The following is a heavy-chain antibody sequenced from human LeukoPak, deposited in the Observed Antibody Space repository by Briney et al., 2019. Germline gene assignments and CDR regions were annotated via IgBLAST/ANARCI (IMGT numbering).Heavy chain of an antibody. Sequence: SETLSLTCTVSGGSISSYYWSWIRQPPGKGLEWIGYIYYSGSTNYNPSLKSRVTISVDTSKNQFSLRLSSVTAADTAVYYCAREVAWFDPWGQGTLATVSS. CDR2: IYYSGST. D-gene: IGHD2-15*01. CDR1: GGSISSYY. J-gene: IGHJ5*02. V-gene: IGHV4-59*01. CDR3: AREVAWFDP.